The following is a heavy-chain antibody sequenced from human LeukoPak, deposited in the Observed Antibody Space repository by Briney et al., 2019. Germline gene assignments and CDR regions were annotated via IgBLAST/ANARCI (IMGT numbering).Heavy chain of an antibody. Sequence: GGSLRLSCAASGFTFSSFWMHWVRQAPGKGLVRVSRINSDGSSAGYADSVKGRFTISRDNAKNTLYLQMNSLRAEDTAVYYCASKLVVGATKSDYFDYWGQGTLVTVSS. V-gene: IGHV3-74*01. CDR3: ASKLVVGATKSDYFDY. CDR2: INSDGSSA. D-gene: IGHD1-26*01. J-gene: IGHJ4*02. CDR1: GFTFSSFW.